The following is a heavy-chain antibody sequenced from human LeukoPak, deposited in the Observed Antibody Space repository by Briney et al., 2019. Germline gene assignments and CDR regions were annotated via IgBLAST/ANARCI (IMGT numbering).Heavy chain of an antibody. CDR3: ARETLGYCSSTSCYRLDP. D-gene: IGHD2-2*02. V-gene: IGHV4-34*01. Sequence: SETLSLTCAVYGGSFSGYYWSWIRQPPGKGLEWIGEINHSGSTNYNPSLKSRVTISVDTSKNQFSLKLSSVTAADTAVYYCARETLGYCSSTSCYRLDPWGQGTLVTVSS. CDR1: GGSFSGYY. CDR2: INHSGST. J-gene: IGHJ5*02.